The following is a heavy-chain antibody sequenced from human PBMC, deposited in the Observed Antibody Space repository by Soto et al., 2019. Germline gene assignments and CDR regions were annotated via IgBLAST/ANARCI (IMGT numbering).Heavy chain of an antibody. CDR3: AKDQHYLRGSSGFHI. CDR2: ITSSGGST. J-gene: IGHJ3*02. V-gene: IGHV3-23*01. D-gene: IGHD3-16*01. CDR1: GFTFSNYG. Sequence: WGSLRLSCAASGFTFSNYGMSWVRQAPGKGLEWVSGITSSGGSTYYADSVKGRFTISRDNSKNTLFLQMNSLRAEDTAVYYCAKDQHYLRGSSGFHISGQGPMFTIS.